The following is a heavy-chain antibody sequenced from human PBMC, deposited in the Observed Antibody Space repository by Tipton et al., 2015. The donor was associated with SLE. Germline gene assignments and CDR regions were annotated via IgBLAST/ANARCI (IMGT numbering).Heavy chain of an antibody. J-gene: IGHJ5*02. CDR2: ISWNSGST. V-gene: IGHV3-9*01. D-gene: IGHD2-2*01. CDR3: AKDLVVVPAAHNWFDP. Sequence: SLRLSCAASGFTFDDYAMHWVRQAPGKGLEWVSGISWNSGSTYYADSVKGRFTISRDNSKNTLYLQMNSLRAEDTAVYYCAKDLVVVPAAHNWFDPWGQGTLVTVSS. CDR1: GFTFDDYA.